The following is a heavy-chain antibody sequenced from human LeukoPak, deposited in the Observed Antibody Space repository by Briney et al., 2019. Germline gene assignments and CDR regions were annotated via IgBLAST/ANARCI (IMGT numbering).Heavy chain of an antibody. CDR3: ARVRGSYYYYGMDV. D-gene: IGHD1-26*01. J-gene: IGHJ6*02. CDR2: IYSGGST. V-gene: IGHV3-53*04. CDR1: GGSFSGYY. Sequence: ETLSLTCAVYGGSFSGYYWSWVRQAPGKGLEWVSVIYSGGSTYYADSVKGRFTISRHNSKNTLYLQMNSLRAEDTAVYYCARVRGSYYYYGMDVWGQGTTVTVSS.